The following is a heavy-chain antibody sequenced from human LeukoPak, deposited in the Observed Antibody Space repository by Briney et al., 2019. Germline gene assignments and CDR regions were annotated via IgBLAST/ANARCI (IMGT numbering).Heavy chain of an antibody. CDR3: AKRGSGIVRTLDY. V-gene: IGHV3-30*02. D-gene: IGHD3-10*01. J-gene: IGHJ4*02. Sequence: GGSLRLSCAASGFTFSSYGMHWVRQAPGKGLEWVAFIRFDGTNKYYADSVKGRFTISRDNSKNTLYLQMNSLRAEDTAVYYCAKRGSGIVRTLDYWGQGTLVTVSS. CDR1: GFTFSSYG. CDR2: IRFDGTNK.